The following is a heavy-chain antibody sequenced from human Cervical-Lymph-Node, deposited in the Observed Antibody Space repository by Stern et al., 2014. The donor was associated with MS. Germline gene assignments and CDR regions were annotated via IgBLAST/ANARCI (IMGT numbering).Heavy chain of an antibody. CDR1: GGTFSSSD. CDR2: ISPIIGTA. J-gene: IGHJ4*02. CDR3: ALGGFGHYFEY. V-gene: IGHV1-69*01. Sequence: VQLVESGAEVQKPWSSVKVSCRSSGGTFSSSDISWVRQAPGQGLELMGGISPIIGTANYAQKYQGRVTITADESTSTAYMELSSLRSEDTAIYYCALGGFGHYFEYWGQGTLVTVSS. D-gene: IGHD3-10*01.